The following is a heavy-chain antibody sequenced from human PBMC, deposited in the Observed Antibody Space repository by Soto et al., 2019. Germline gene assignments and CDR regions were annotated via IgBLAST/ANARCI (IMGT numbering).Heavy chain of an antibody. CDR3: ARSPGWLPPRPLDY. V-gene: IGHV5-51*01. J-gene: IGHJ4*02. D-gene: IGHD3-22*01. CDR2: IYPGDSDT. CDR1: GDSFTSYG. Sequence: PGESLRNPCKGSGDSFTSYGIGWVRQTPGKGLEWMGIIYPGDSDTRYSPSFQGQVTLSADKSISTAYLQWSGLKASDTAMYYCARSPGWLPPRPLDYWGQGTLVTVSS.